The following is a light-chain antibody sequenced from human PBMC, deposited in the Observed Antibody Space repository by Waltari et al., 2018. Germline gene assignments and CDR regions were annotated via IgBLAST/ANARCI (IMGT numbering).Light chain of an antibody. CDR3: QRYFDIVL. V-gene: IGKV4-1*01. Sequence: DIVMTQSPDSLAVSLGERATINCKSSQTVLYSSNKKNYLAWYQQKPGQPPKLLIYWASTRQSGVPDRFSGSGSGTDFTLTISSLQTEDVAVYYCQRYFDIVLFGQGTRVEIK. CDR2: WAS. CDR1: QTVLYSSNKKNY. J-gene: IGKJ5*01.